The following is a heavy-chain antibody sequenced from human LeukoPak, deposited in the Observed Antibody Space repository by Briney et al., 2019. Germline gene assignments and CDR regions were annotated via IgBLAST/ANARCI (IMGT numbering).Heavy chain of an antibody. CDR1: GYTFVNYD. CDR3: ARDSYYDILTGYYRLFDY. Sequence: GASVKISCKASGYTFVNYDINWVRQATGQGLEWMGWMNPTSGNTGYAQKLQGRVSMTRDTSISTAYMELRSLRSDDTAVYYCARDSYYDILTGYYRLFDYWGQGTLVTVSS. V-gene: IGHV1-8*01. J-gene: IGHJ4*02. D-gene: IGHD3-9*01. CDR2: MNPTSGNT.